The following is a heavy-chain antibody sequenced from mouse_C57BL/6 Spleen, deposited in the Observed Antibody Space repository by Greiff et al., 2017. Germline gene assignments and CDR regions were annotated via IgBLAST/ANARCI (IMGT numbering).Heavy chain of an antibody. J-gene: IGHJ4*01. Sequence: VQLQESGAELVKPGASVKLSCKASGYTFTEYTIHWVKQRSGQGLEWIGWFYPGSGSIKYNEKFKDKATLTADKSASTVYMELSRLTSEDSAVYFCARHGGEGLRRFYAMDYWGQGTSVTVSS. CDR2: FYPGSGSI. CDR1: GYTFTEYT. V-gene: IGHV1-62-2*01. CDR3: ARHGGEGLRRFYAMDY. D-gene: IGHD2-2*01.